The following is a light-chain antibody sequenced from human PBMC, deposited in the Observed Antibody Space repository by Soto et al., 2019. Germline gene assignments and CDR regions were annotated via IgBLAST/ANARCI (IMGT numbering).Light chain of an antibody. Sequence: QSALTQPASVSGSPGQSITISCTGTNSDVGSHHLVSWYQQYPGKAPKLIIFEANKRPSGVSNRFSASKSGSTASLTISGLQAEDEADYYCSSYTSSNTVVFGGGTKVTVL. CDR1: NSDVGSHHL. CDR2: EAN. V-gene: IGLV2-14*02. CDR3: SSYTSSNTVV. J-gene: IGLJ3*02.